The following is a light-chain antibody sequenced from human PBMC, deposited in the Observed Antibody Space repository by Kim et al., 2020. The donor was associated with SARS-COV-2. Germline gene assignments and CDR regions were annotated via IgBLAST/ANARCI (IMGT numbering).Light chain of an antibody. CDR1: ALPNQY. CDR2: KDS. V-gene: IGLV3-25*03. J-gene: IGLJ2*01. CDR3: QSADSSGTYHVV. Sequence: SYELTQPPSVSVSPGQTARITCSGDALPNQYAYWYQQKPGQAPVLMIYKDSERPSGIPERFSGSSSGTTVTLTISGVQAEDEADYYCQSADSSGTYHVVF.